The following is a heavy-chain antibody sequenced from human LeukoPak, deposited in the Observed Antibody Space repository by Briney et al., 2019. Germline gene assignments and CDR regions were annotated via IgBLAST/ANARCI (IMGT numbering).Heavy chain of an antibody. CDR3: ARDLRHHSGIAVSPFDY. J-gene: IGHJ4*02. D-gene: IGHD6-19*01. Sequence: GASVTLSCTSSGYSFTRCYLHWVRQAPGQGLEWMGIINPSDDTTTHAQKFQGRVTMTSDTSTSTVYMELSSLRSEDTAVYYCARDLRHHSGIAVSPFDYWGQGTLVTVSS. V-gene: IGHV1-46*01. CDR1: GYSFTRCY. CDR2: INPSDDTT.